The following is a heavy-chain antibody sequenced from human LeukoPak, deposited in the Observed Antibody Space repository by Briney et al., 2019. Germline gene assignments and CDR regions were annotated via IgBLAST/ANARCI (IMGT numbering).Heavy chain of an antibody. CDR2: IYYSGST. V-gene: IGHV4-59*01. D-gene: IGHD3-3*01. Sequence: PSETLSLTCTVSGGSISSYYWSWIRQPPGKGLEWIGYIYYSGSTNYNPSLKSRVTISVDTSKNQFSLKLSSVTAADTAVYYCARDVGITIFGVADDAFDIWGQGTIVTVSS. CDR1: GGSISSYY. J-gene: IGHJ3*02. CDR3: ARDVGITIFGVADDAFDI.